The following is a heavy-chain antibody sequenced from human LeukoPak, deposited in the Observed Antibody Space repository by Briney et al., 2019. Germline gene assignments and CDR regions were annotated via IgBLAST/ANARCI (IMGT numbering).Heavy chain of an antibody. CDR2: LYPGNSDT. Sequence: GESLKISCKGSGYSFTNYWIGRVRQMPGKGLEWRGILYPGNSDTRYSPSFQGQVTISADKSISTAYLQWSSLKASDTPRYYCARLNRYYYDSNYYYGMDVWGQGTTVTVSS. D-gene: IGHD3-22*01. CDR1: GYSFTNYW. CDR3: ARLNRYYYDSNYYYGMDV. V-gene: IGHV5-51*01. J-gene: IGHJ6*02.